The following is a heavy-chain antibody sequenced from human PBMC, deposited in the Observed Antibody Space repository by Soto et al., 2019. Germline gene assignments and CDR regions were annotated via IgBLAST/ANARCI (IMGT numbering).Heavy chain of an antibody. CDR3: ARDSGWLHDAFDI. CDR1: GFTFSSYG. J-gene: IGHJ3*02. CDR2: IWYDGSNK. D-gene: IGHD5-12*01. V-gene: IGHV3-33*01. Sequence: ESGGGVVQPGRSLRLSCAASGFTFSSYGMHWVRQAPGKGLEWVAVIWYDGSNKYYADSVKGRFTISRDNSKNTLYLQMNSLRAEDTAVYYCARDSGWLHDAFDIWGQGTMVTVSS.